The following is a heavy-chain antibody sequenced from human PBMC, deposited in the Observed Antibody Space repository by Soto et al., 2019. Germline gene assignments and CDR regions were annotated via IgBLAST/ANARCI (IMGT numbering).Heavy chain of an antibody. J-gene: IGHJ5*02. Sequence: QVQLQESGPGLVKPSETLSLTCTVSGDSINYYFWSWIRQPPGKGLEWIGYIYDSGSTNYNPSLKSRVTISADTSKNQFSLKLTSVTAADTAVYYCVRHSGRGYSHTWFDPWGQGTLVTVSS. CDR3: VRHSGRGYSHTWFDP. V-gene: IGHV4-59*08. CDR1: GDSINYYF. CDR2: IYDSGST. D-gene: IGHD5-12*01.